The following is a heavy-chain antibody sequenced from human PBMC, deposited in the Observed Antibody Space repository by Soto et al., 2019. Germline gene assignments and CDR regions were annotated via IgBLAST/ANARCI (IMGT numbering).Heavy chain of an antibody. Sequence: QITLKESGPTLVKPTQTLTLTCTFSGFSLSTSGVGVGWIRQPPGKALEWLALIYWDDDKRYSPSLKSRLTITKETSKNQVVLTMTNMDPVDTATYYCARQPYNWNYDTGYYYGMDVWGQGTTVTVSS. D-gene: IGHD1-7*01. J-gene: IGHJ6*02. CDR2: IYWDDDK. V-gene: IGHV2-5*02. CDR3: ARQPYNWNYDTGYYYGMDV. CDR1: GFSLSTSGVG.